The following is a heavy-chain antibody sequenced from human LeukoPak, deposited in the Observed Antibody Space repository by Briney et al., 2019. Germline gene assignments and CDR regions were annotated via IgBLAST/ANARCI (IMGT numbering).Heavy chain of an antibody. CDR3: AKDTSAGYSNSWSDY. Sequence: PGGSLRLSCAASGFTFGSYSMNWVRQAPGKGLEWVSSISSSSGYIYYADSVKGRFTISRDNAKNSLYLQMNSLRAEDTALYYCAKDTSAGYSNSWSDYWGQGTLVTVSS. D-gene: IGHD6-13*01. J-gene: IGHJ4*02. CDR2: ISSSSGYI. V-gene: IGHV3-21*04. CDR1: GFTFGSYS.